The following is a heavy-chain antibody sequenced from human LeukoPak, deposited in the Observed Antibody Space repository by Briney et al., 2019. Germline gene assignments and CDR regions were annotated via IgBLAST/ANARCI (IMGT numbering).Heavy chain of an antibody. CDR3: ATARKYNSGWYFDY. CDR2: ISYDGNNK. Sequence: GGSLRLSCAASGFTFSSYGMHWVRQAPGKGLEWVVIISYDGNNKYYVDSVKGRFTISRDNSKNTLYLQMNSLRAEDTAVYYCATARKYNSGWYFDYWGQGTLVTVSS. D-gene: IGHD6-19*01. CDR1: GFTFSSYG. J-gene: IGHJ4*02. V-gene: IGHV3-30*03.